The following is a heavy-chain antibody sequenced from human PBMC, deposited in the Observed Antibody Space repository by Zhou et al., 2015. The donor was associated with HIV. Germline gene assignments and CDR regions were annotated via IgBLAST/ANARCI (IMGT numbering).Heavy chain of an antibody. CDR3: AREDPALTTGTRRRGFDY. J-gene: IGHJ4*02. Sequence: QVQLVQSGAEVKKPGSSVTVSCKASGGTFRNYAISWVRQAPGQGLEWMGGIIPIFGTANYAQKFQGRVTITADESTSTAYMELSSLRSEDTAVYYCAREDPALTTGTRRRGFDYWGQGTLVTVSS. CDR1: GGTFRNYA. D-gene: IGHD1-1*01. CDR2: IIPIFGTA. V-gene: IGHV1-69*01.